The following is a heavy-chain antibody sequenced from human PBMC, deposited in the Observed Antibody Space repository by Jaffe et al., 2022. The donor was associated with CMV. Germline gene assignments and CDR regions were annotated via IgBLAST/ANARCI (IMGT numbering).Heavy chain of an antibody. J-gene: IGHJ4*02. Sequence: QVTLRESGPALVKPTQTLTLTCTFSGFSLSTSGMCVNWIRQPPGKALEWLARVDWDDDKYYSTSLKTRLTISKDTSKNQVVLTMTNMDPVDTATYYCARIKAGPDYFDYWGQGIPVTVSS. CDR3: ARIKAGPDYFDY. V-gene: IGHV2-70*15. CDR1: GFSLSTSGMC. CDR2: VDWDDDK. D-gene: IGHD6-13*01.